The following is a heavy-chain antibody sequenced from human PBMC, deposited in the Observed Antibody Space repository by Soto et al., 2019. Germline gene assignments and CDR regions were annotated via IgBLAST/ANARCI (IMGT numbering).Heavy chain of an antibody. D-gene: IGHD2-15*01. Sequence: TSETLSLTCTVSGGSISSYYWSWIRQPPGKGLEWIGYIYYSGSTNYNPSLKSRVTISVDTSKNQFSLKLSSVTAADTAVYYCASSGYCSGGSCGWFDPWGQGTLVTAPQ. V-gene: IGHV4-59*01. J-gene: IGHJ5*02. CDR2: IYYSGST. CDR1: GGSISSYY. CDR3: ASSGYCSGGSCGWFDP.